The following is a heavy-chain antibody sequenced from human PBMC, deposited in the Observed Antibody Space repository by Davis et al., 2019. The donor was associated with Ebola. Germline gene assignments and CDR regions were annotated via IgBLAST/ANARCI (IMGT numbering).Heavy chain of an antibody. D-gene: IGHD5-12*01. CDR3: ARDLPVATMPNYYYGMDV. Sequence: PGGSLRLSCTASRFSFSDYYMSWIRQTPGKGLEWVSYISSSGNTIYYADSVKGRFTISRDNAKNSLYLQMNSLRAEDTAVYYCARDLPVATMPNYYYGMDVWGQGTTVTVSS. V-gene: IGHV3-11*04. CDR2: ISSSGNTI. J-gene: IGHJ6*02. CDR1: RFSFSDYY.